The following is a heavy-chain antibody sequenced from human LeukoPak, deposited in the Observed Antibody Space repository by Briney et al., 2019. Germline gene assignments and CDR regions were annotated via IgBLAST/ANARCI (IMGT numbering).Heavy chain of an antibody. J-gene: IGHJ4*02. CDR3: ARVVPAAMDASGWYDY. CDR2: IYYSGST. V-gene: IGHV4-59*01. D-gene: IGHD2-2*01. Sequence: SETLSLTCTVSGGSISSYYWSWIRQPPGQGREWIGYIYYSGSTNYNPSLKRRVTISVDTSKNQFSLTLGSVTAADTAVYYCARVVPAAMDASGWYDYWGQGTLVTVSS. CDR1: GGSISSYY.